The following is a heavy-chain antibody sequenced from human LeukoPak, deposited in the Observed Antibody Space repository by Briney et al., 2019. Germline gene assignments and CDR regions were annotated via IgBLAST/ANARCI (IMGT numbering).Heavy chain of an antibody. CDR2: VNHSGST. J-gene: IGHJ5*02. CDR3: ARGRGLRAVNNWFDP. V-gene: IGHV4-34*01. Sequence: GSLRLSCAASGFTFSSYSMNWVRQAPGKGPEWIGEVNHSGSTNYNPSLKSRVTISVDTSKNQFSLELTSVTAADTAVYFCARGRGLRAVNNWFDPWGQGTLVTVSS. CDR1: GFTFSSYS. D-gene: IGHD3-10*01.